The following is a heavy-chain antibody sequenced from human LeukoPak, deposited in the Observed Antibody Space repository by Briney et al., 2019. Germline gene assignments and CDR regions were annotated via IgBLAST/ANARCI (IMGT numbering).Heavy chain of an antibody. D-gene: IGHD4-17*01. V-gene: IGHV4-38-2*02. CDR1: GYSISSGYY. Sequence: SETLSLTCTVSGYSISSGYYWGWIRQPPGKGLEWIGSIYHSGSTYYNPSLKSRVTISVDTSKNQFSLKLSSVTAADTAVYYCARDADDYGDYALNYFDYWGQGTLVTVSS. CDR2: IYHSGST. J-gene: IGHJ4*02. CDR3: ARDADDYGDYALNYFDY.